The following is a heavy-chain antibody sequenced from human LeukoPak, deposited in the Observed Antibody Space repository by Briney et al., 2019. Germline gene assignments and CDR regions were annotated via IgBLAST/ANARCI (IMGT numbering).Heavy chain of an antibody. V-gene: IGHV1-69*05. Sequence: SVKVSCKASGGTFSSYAISWVRQAPGQGLEWMGRTIPIFGTANYAQKFQGRVTITTDESTSTAYMELSSLRPEDTAVYYCARDLTDRDGYNSNWFDPWGQGTLVTVSS. J-gene: IGHJ5*02. CDR2: TIPIFGTA. CDR3: ARDLTDRDGYNSNWFDP. CDR1: GGTFSSYA. D-gene: IGHD5-24*01.